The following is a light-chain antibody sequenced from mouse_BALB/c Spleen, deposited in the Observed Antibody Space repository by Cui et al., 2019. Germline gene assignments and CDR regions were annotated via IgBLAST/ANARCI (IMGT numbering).Light chain of an antibody. V-gene: IGKV4-74*01. J-gene: IGKJ2*01. CDR3: HQYHRSPYT. CDR2: STS. CDR1: SSVSSSY. Sequence: QIVLTQSPATMSASLGERVTMTCTASSSVSSSYLHWYQQKPGSSPKLWIYSTSNLASGVPARFSGSGSGTSYSLTISSMEAEDAATYYCHQYHRSPYTFGGGTKLEIK.